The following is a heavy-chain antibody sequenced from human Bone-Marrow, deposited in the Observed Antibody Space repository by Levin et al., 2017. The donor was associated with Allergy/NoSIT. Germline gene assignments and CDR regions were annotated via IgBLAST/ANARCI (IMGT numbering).Heavy chain of an antibody. CDR3: ARAPPATGKSYFDY. D-gene: IGHD1-1*01. CDR2: TYYRSKWYN. CDR1: GDSVSSNSAA. V-gene: IGHV6-1*01. Sequence: PSETLSLTCGISGDSVSSNSAAWNWIRQSPSRGLEWLGRTYYRSKWYNDYAVSVKSRITVNPDTSKNQFSLQLNSVTPEDTAVYFCARAPPATGKSYFDYWGQGTLVTVSS. J-gene: IGHJ4*02.